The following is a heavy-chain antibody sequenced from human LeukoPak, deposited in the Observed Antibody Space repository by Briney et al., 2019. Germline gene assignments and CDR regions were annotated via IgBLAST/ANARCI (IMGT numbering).Heavy chain of an antibody. J-gene: IGHJ4*02. CDR3: ARGIWSTTVTAYYLDY. CDR2: ITSSSTYI. D-gene: IGHD4-17*01. Sequence: GGSLRLSCAASGFTFSSYSMNWVRQAPGKGLEWVSSITSSSTYIYYADSVKGRFTISRDNARNSLYLQMNSLTSDDMSVYYCARGIWSTTVTAYYLDYWGQGTLVTVSS. CDR1: GFTFSSYS. V-gene: IGHV3-21*01.